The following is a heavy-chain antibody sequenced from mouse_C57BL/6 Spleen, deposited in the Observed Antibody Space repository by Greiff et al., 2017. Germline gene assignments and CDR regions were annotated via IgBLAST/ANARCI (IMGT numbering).Heavy chain of an antibody. V-gene: IGHV1-52*01. J-gene: IGHJ3*01. CDR2: IDPSDSET. CDR1: GYTFTSYW. CDR3: ARGSSGGGFAY. Sequence: QVQLQQPGAELVRPGSSVKLSCKASGYTFTSYWMHWVKQRPIQGLEWIGNIDPSDSETHYNQKFKDKATLTVDKSSSTAYMQLSSLTSEDSAVXYCARGSSGGGFAYWGQGTLVTVSA. D-gene: IGHD3-2*02.